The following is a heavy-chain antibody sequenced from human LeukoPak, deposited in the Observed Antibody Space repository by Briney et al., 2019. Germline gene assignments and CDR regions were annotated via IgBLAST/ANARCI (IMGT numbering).Heavy chain of an antibody. V-gene: IGHV1-69*10. D-gene: IGHD2-2*01. J-gene: IGHJ4*02. CDR1: GGTFSSYA. CDR3: ATHSHCSSTSCYPD. CDR2: IIPILGTA. Sequence: SVKVSCKASGGTFSSYAISWVRQAPGQGLEWMGGIIPILGTANYAQKFQGRVTITADKSTSTAYMELSSLRSEDTAVYYCATHSHCSSTSCYPDWGQGTLVTVSS.